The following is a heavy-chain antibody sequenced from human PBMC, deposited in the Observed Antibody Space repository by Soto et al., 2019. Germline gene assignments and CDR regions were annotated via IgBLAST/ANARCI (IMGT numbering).Heavy chain of an antibody. V-gene: IGHV1-69*02. CDR2: IIPILGIA. CDR3: ARVSSTSCYGRCGYYMDV. Sequence: ASVKVSCKASGGTFSSYTISWVRQAPGQGLEWMGRIIPILGIANYAQKFQGRVTITADKSTSTAYMELSSLRSEDTAVYYCARVSSTSCYGRCGYYMDVWGKGTTVTVSS. CDR1: GGTFSSYT. J-gene: IGHJ6*03. D-gene: IGHD2-2*01.